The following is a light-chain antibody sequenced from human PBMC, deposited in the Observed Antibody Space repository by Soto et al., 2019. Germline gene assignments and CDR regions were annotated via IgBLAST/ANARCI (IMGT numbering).Light chain of an antibody. V-gene: IGLV1-47*02. Sequence: QSVLTQPPSASGTPGQRVTISCSGSSSNIGSNYVYWYEQLPAAAPKLLIYTNKHRPSGVPDRFSGSKSGTSASLSISGLRSEDEYDYYCETCDDSLSGPVFGGGTKLTVL. CDR1: SSNIGSNY. CDR2: TNK. J-gene: IGLJ2*01. CDR3: ETCDDSLSGPV.